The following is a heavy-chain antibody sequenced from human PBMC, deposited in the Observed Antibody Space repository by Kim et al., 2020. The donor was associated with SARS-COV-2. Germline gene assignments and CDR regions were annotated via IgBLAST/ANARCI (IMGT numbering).Heavy chain of an antibody. CDR3: ARRTLGGVRAFDI. Sequence: SETLSLTCTVSGGSISSSSYYWGWIRQPPGKGLEWIGSIYYSGSTYCNPSLKSRVTIAVDTSKNQFSLKLSSVTAADTAVYYCARRTLGGVRAFDIWGQGTMVTVSS. CDR2: IYYSGST. J-gene: IGHJ3*02. D-gene: IGHD2-15*01. CDR1: GGSISSSSYY. V-gene: IGHV4-39*07.